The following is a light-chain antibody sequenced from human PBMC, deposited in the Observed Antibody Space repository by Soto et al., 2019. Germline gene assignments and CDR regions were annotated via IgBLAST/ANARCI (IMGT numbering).Light chain of an antibody. CDR3: QQYGRSPRGT. Sequence: EIVLTQSPGTLSLSPGERATLSCRASQSVSSSYLAWYQQKPGQAPRLLIYGASSRATGIPDRFSGSGSGTDFPLSISRLEPEDFAVYYCQQYGRSPRGTFGQGTKVDIK. CDR1: QSVSSSY. V-gene: IGKV3-20*01. CDR2: GAS. J-gene: IGKJ1*01.